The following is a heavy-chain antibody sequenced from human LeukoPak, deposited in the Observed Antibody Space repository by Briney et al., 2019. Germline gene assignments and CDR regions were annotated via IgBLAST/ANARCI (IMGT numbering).Heavy chain of an antibody. J-gene: IGHJ6*03. D-gene: IGHD6-13*01. CDR2: IYHSGST. CDR1: GDSISSNNW. CDR3: ARAGIAAAGKGYYYYMDV. V-gene: IGHV4-4*02. Sequence: SETLSLTCAVSGDSISSNNWWSWVRQPPGKGLEWIGEIYHSGSTNYNASLKSRVTISVDTSKNQFSLKLSSVTAADTAVYYCARAGIAAAGKGYYYYMDVWGKGTTVTVSS.